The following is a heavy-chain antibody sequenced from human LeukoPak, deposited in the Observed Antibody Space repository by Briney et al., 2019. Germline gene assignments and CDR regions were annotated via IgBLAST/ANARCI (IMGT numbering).Heavy chain of an antibody. CDR2: IYYSGST. Sequence: SETLSLTCTVSGGSISSYYWSWIRQPPGKGLEWIGYIYYSGSTNYNPSLKSRVTISLETSKNELSLKLNSVTAADTAVYYCARDRGVSYYFGYWGQGTLVTVSS. V-gene: IGHV4-59*01. CDR3: ARDRGVSYYFGY. J-gene: IGHJ4*02. D-gene: IGHD2/OR15-2a*01. CDR1: GGSISSYY.